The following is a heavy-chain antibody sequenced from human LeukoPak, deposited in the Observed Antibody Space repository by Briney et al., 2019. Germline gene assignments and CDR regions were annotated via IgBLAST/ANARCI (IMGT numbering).Heavy chain of an antibody. CDR3: AKDRGDYYDSSGYYSGGFDI. Sequence: GGSLRLSCAASGFTVSTNYMSWVRQAPGKGLEWVSVIYDGGSTYYADSVKGRFTIPRDNSKNTLYLQMNSLRAEDTAVYYCAKDRGDYYDSSGYYSGGFDIWGQGTMVTVSS. J-gene: IGHJ3*02. CDR2: IYDGGST. D-gene: IGHD3-22*01. V-gene: IGHV3-66*01. CDR1: GFTVSTNY.